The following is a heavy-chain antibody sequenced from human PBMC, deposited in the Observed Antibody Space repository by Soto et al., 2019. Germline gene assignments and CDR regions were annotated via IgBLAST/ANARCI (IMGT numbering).Heavy chain of an antibody. J-gene: IGHJ6*02. V-gene: IGHV6-1*01. D-gene: IGHD3-10*01. CDR3: ARSGRIRAAEDYDGSGSYSPSYYYGMDV. CDR1: GDSVSSNSAA. Sequence: SQTLSLTCAISGDSVSSNSAAWNWIRQSPSRGLEWLGRTYYRSKWYNDYAVSVKSRITINPDTSKNQFSLQLNSVTPEDTAVYYCARSGRIRAAEDYDGSGSYSPSYYYGMDVWGQGTTVTVSS. CDR2: TYYRSKWYN.